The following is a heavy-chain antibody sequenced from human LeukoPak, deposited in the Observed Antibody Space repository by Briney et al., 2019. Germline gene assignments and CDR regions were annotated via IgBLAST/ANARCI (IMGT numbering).Heavy chain of an antibody. D-gene: IGHD1-26*01. CDR3: ARGGTNLDY. CDR2: ISYDGSNK. J-gene: IGHJ4*02. CDR1: GFTFSSYG. Sequence: GGSLRLSCAASGFTFSSYGMHWVRQAPGKGLEWVAVISYDGSNKYYSDSVRGRFTISRDNSKNTLFLQINSLRAEDTAVYYCARGGTNLDYWGQGTLVTVSS. V-gene: IGHV3-30*03.